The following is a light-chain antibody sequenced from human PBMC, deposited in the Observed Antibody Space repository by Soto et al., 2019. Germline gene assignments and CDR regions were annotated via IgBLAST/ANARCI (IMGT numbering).Light chain of an antibody. CDR3: SSYTSSSTFWV. V-gene: IGLV2-14*01. CDR2: DVS. Sequence: QSALTQPASVSGSPGQSITISCTGTSSDVGGYNYVSWYQQHPGKAPKLMIYDVSNRPSGVSNRFSGSKSGNTASLTISGLLAEDEADYYCSSYTSSSTFWVFGGGTKLTVL. J-gene: IGLJ3*02. CDR1: SSDVGGYNY.